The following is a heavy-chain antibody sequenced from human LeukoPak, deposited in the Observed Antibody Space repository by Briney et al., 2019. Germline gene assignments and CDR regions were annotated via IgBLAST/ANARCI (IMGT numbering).Heavy chain of an antibody. CDR2: IYSDNT. D-gene: IGHD5-24*01. J-gene: IGHJ4*02. CDR3: AKDGGLRDGPYYFDY. V-gene: IGHV3-66*03. Sequence: GGSLRLSCTVSGFTVSSNSMSWVRQAPGKVLEWVSFIYSDNTHYSDSVKGRFTISRDNPKNTLYLQMNSLTTEDSGLYYCAKDGGLRDGPYYFDYCGRGTLVTVSS. CDR1: GFTVSSNS.